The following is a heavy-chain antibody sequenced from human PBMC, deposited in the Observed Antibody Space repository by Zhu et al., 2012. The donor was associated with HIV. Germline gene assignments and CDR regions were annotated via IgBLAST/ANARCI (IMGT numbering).Heavy chain of an antibody. V-gene: IGHV4-38-2*01. CDR1: GYSISSGYY. D-gene: IGHD3-10*01. CDR2: IYQSGST. Sequence: QVQLQESGPGLVKPSETLSLTCAVSGYSISSGYYWGWIRQPPGKGLEWIGSIYQSGSTYYNPSLQSRVTISVDTSKNQFSLKLSSVTAADTAVYYCARSNGFGITWGQGTLVTVSA. CDR3: ARSNGFGIT. J-gene: IGHJ4*02.